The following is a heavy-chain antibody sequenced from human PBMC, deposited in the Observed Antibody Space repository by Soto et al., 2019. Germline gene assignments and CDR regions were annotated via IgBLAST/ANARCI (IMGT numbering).Heavy chain of an antibody. CDR1: GFTFSNFW. D-gene: IGHD1-1*01. Sequence: GGSLRLSCAASGFTFSNFWMTWVRQAPGKGLEWVASINQNGGAMHYVDSVEGRFTVSRDNAKNSLYLQVNSLRAEDTAVFYCARVWNDGRFDYWGQGTLVTSP. CDR2: INQNGGAM. J-gene: IGHJ4*02. CDR3: ARVWNDGRFDY. V-gene: IGHV3-7*01.